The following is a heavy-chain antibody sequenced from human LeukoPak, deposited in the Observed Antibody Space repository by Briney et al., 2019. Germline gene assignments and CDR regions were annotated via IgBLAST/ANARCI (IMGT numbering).Heavy chain of an antibody. CDR2: IYYSGST. V-gene: IGHV4-59*01. D-gene: IGHD3-16*02. CDR1: GGSISSYY. Sequence: SETLSLTCTVSGGSISSYYWSWIRQPPGKGLEWIGYIYYSGSTNYNPSLKSRVTISVDTSKNQFSLKLSSVTAADTAVYYCAGRRLYSFFDAFDIWGQGTMVTVSS. CDR3: AGRRLYSFFDAFDI. J-gene: IGHJ3*02.